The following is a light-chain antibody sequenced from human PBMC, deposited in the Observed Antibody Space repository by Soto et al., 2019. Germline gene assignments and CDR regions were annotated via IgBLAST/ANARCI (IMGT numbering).Light chain of an antibody. CDR1: NSDLGDYNF. V-gene: IGLV2-14*01. J-gene: IGLJ2*01. Sequence: SALTQPASVSGSPGQSITISCTGTNSDLGDYNFVSWYQQHPDKAPKLIIFEVYNRPSGVSDRFSGSKSGKTASLTISGLQADDEAEYFCISYTSTSTHVVFGGGTKLTVL. CDR2: EVY. CDR3: ISYTSTSTHVV.